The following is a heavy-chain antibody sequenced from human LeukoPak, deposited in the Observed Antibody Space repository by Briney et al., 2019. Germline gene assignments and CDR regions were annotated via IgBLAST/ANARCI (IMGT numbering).Heavy chain of an antibody. CDR2: IWYDGSNK. J-gene: IGHJ4*02. Sequence: GGSLRLSCKASGFTFSSYGMHWVRQAPGKGLEWVAVIWYDGSNKYYADSVKGRFTISRDNSKNTLYLQMNSLRAEDTAVYYCARTVGTSCPDYWGQGTLVTVSS. D-gene: IGHD2-2*01. CDR3: ARTVGTSCPDY. CDR1: GFTFSSYG. V-gene: IGHV3-33*08.